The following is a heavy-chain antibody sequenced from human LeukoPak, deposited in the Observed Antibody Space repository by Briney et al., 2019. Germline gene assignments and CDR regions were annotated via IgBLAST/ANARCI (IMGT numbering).Heavy chain of an antibody. D-gene: IGHD3-16*01. CDR2: ISAGGGST. CDR3: AKGPFSRDIDY. Sequence: GGSLRLSCAASGFTFSSYAMNWVRQAPGKGLEWVSAISAGGGSTDYADSVKGRFTISRDDSKKTLYLQMHSLRAEDTAVYYCAKGPFSRDIDYWGQGTLVTVSS. V-gene: IGHV3-23*01. J-gene: IGHJ4*02. CDR1: GFTFSSYA.